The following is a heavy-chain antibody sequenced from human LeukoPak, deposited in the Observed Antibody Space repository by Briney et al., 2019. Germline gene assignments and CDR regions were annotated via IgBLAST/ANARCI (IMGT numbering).Heavy chain of an antibody. CDR1: GFTFTSSA. Sequence: GTSVKVSCKASGFTFTSSAMQWVRQAPGQGLEWMGIINPSGGSTSYAQKFQGRVTMTRDTSTSTVYMELNSLRSEDTAVYYCAREEIAYYYYGMDVWGQGTTVTVSS. V-gene: IGHV1-46*01. CDR3: AREEIAYYYYGMDV. J-gene: IGHJ6*02. CDR2: INPSGGST. D-gene: IGHD3-22*01.